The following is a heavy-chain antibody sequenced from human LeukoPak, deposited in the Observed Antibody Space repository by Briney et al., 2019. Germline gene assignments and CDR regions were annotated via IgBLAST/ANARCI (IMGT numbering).Heavy chain of an antibody. D-gene: IGHD2-15*01. J-gene: IGHJ4*02. V-gene: IGHV1-2*02. CDR3: ARVGRGYCSGGSCYLGY. Sequence: ASVKVSCKASGYTFTGYYMHWVRQAPGQGLEWMGWINPNSGGTNYAQKFQGRVTMTRDTSISTAYMELGRLRSDDTAVYYCARVGRGYCSGGSCYLGYWGQGTLVTVSS. CDR1: GYTFTGYY. CDR2: INPNSGGT.